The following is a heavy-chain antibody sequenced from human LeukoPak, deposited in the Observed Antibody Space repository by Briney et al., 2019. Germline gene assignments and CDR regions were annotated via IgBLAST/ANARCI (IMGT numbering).Heavy chain of an antibody. V-gene: IGHV3-30*18. CDR3: AKDGSGATVVTLYFDY. CDR1: GFTFNNYA. Sequence: PGGSLRLSCATSGFTFNNYAMTWVRQAPGKGLEWVAVISYDGSNKYYADSVKGRFTISRDNSKNTLYLQMNSLRAEDTAVYYCAKDGSGATVVTLYFDYWGQGTLVTVSS. D-gene: IGHD4-23*01. CDR2: ISYDGSNK. J-gene: IGHJ4*02.